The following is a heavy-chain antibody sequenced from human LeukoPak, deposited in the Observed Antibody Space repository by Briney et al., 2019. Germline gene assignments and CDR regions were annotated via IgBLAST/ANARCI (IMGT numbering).Heavy chain of an antibody. D-gene: IGHD5-18*01. CDR2: ISYDGSNK. CDR1: GFTFSSYA. Sequence: PGRSLRLSCAASGFTFSSYAMHWVRQAPGKGLEWVAVISYDGSNKYYADSVKGRFTISRDNSKNTLYLQMNSLRAEDTAVYYCARGLGYSYGTDFDYWGQGTLVTVSS. V-gene: IGHV3-30-3*01. J-gene: IGHJ4*02. CDR3: ARGLGYSYGTDFDY.